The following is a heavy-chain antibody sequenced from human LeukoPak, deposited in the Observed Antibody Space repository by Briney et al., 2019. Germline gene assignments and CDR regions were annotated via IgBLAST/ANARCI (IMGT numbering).Heavy chain of an antibody. CDR1: GGSISSYY. CDR3: ASLGVLLWFGDAMDV. Sequence: SETLSLTCTVSGGSISSYYWSWIRQPPGKGLEWIGYIYYSGSTNYNPSLKSRVTISVDTSKNQFSLKLSSVTAADTAVYYCASLGVLLWFGDAMDVWGKGTTVTVSS. D-gene: IGHD3-10*01. J-gene: IGHJ6*03. CDR2: IYYSGST. V-gene: IGHV4-59*01.